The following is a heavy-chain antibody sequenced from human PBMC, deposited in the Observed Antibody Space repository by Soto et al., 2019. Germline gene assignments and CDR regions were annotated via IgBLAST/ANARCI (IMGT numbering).Heavy chain of an antibody. CDR2: IYSGGST. Sequence: PGGSLRLSCAASGFTVSSNYMSWVRQAPGKGLEWVSVIYSGGSTYYADSVKGRFTISRDNSKNTLYLQMNSLRAEVTAVYYCARIIAVAGGDAFDIWGQGTMVTVSS. CDR1: GFTVSSNY. V-gene: IGHV3-66*01. J-gene: IGHJ3*02. CDR3: ARIIAVAGGDAFDI. D-gene: IGHD6-19*01.